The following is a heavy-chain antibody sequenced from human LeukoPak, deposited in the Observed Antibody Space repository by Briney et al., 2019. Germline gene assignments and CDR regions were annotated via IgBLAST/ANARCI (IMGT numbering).Heavy chain of an antibody. CDR1: GGTFSSYA. Sequence: ASVKVSCKASGGTFSSYAISWVRQAPGQGLEWMGGIIPIFGTANYALKFQGRVTITADESTSTAYMELSSLRSEDTAVYYCAREGRGGNIDYWGQGTLVTVSS. D-gene: IGHD2-15*01. J-gene: IGHJ4*02. CDR3: AREGRGGNIDY. V-gene: IGHV1-69*01. CDR2: IIPIFGTA.